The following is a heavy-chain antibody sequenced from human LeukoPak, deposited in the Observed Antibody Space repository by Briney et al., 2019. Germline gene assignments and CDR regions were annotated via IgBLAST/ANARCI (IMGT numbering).Heavy chain of an antibody. CDR2: IIWNGGST. Sequence: GGSLRLSCAASGFTFDDYGMSWVRPPPGKGLEWGSGIIWNGGSTGYADSVKGRFTISSDNAKNSPYLQMNSRRAEDTALQYCARAGRGSGKNFDYWGQGTLVTVSS. CDR1: GFTFDDYG. D-gene: IGHD1-26*01. V-gene: IGHV3-20*04. CDR3: ARAGRGSGKNFDY. J-gene: IGHJ4*02.